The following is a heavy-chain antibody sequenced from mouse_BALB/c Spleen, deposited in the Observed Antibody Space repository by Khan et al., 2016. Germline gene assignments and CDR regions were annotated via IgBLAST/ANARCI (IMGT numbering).Heavy chain of an antibody. D-gene: IGHD2-10*02. V-gene: IGHV3-2*02. CDR1: GYSITSDYA. CDR3: ALRGWYGYYFDS. CDR2: ISYSGTT. J-gene: IGHJ2*01. Sequence: EVQLQESGPGLVKPSQSLSLTCTVTGYSITSDYAWNWIRQFPGNKLEWMGYISYSGTTRYNPSLKSRISITRDTSKNQFFLQLNSVTTEDTATYYCALRGWYGYYFDSGAQGTTLTVSS.